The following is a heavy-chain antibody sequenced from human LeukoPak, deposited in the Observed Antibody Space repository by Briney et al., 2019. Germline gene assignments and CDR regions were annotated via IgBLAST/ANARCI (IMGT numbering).Heavy chain of an antibody. Sequence: GASVTVSCKASGGTFRIYAINWVRQAPGKGLEWMGGIIPMINTPKYGQRFQGRVTITADDSSSTGYMEVSSLRSEDTAVYFCAIFQGTYGDNDNDFWGQGTLVTVSS. CDR1: GGTFRIYA. D-gene: IGHD4-17*01. J-gene: IGHJ4*02. CDR3: AIFQGTYGDNDNDF. CDR2: IIPMINTP. V-gene: IGHV1-69*01.